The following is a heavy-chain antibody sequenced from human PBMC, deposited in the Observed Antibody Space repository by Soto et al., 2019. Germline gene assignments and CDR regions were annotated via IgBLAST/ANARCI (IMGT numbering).Heavy chain of an antibody. CDR1: GGTFSSYA. J-gene: IGHJ4*02. Sequence: QVQLVQSGAEVKKPGSSVKVSCKASGGTFSSYAISWARQAPGQGLEWMGGIIPIFGTANYAQKFQGRVTITADESTSTAYMELSSLRSEDTAVYYCARALDSSGYYLYYFDYWGQGTLVTVSS. D-gene: IGHD3-22*01. V-gene: IGHV1-69*01. CDR3: ARALDSSGYYLYYFDY. CDR2: IIPIFGTA.